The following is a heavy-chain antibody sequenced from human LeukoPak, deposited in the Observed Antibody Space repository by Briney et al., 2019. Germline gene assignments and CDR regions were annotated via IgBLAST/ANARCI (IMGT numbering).Heavy chain of an antibody. CDR3: AKELEGYIYGPVDY. J-gene: IGHJ4*02. CDR2: ISYDGSNK. Sequence: GGSLRLSCAASGFTFSSYGMHWVRQAPGKGLEWVAVISYDGSNKHYADSVKGRFTISRDNSKNTLYLQMNSLRAEDTAVYYCAKELEGYIYGPVDYWGQGTLVTVSS. V-gene: IGHV3-30*18. CDR1: GFTFSSYG. D-gene: IGHD5-18*01.